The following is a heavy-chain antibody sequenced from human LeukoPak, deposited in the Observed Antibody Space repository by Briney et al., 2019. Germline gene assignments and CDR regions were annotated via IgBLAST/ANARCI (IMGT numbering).Heavy chain of an antibody. D-gene: IGHD4-17*01. V-gene: IGHV3-21*01. CDR3: ARRGTDYGDYLDY. CDR1: GFTFSSYS. CDR2: ISSSSYI. J-gene: IGHJ4*02. Sequence: GGSLRLSCAASGFTFSSYSMNWVRQAPGKGLEWVSSISSSSYIYYADSVKGRFTISRDNAKNSLYLQMNSLRAEDTAVYYCARRGTDYGDYLDYWGQGTLVTVSS.